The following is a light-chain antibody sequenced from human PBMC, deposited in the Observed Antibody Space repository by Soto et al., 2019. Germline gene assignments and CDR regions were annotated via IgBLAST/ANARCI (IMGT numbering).Light chain of an antibody. CDR1: SSDVGSYNL. CDR2: EVS. J-gene: IGLJ1*01. CDR3: CSYAGSSTLYV. Sequence: QSVLPKPASVSGSPGQSITISCTGTSSDVGSYNLVSWYQQHPGKAPKLMIYEVSKRPSGVSNRFSGSKSGNTASLTISGLQAEDEADYYCCSYAGSSTLYVFGTGTKVTVL. V-gene: IGLV2-23*02.